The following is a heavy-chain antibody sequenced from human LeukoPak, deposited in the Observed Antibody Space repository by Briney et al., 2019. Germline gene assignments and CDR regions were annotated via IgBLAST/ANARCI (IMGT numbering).Heavy chain of an antibody. CDR1: GFTFSSYA. CDR2: ISYDGSNK. V-gene: IGHV3-30-3*01. CDR3: ARDRIAARPHSTFDY. J-gene: IGHJ4*02. Sequence: PGGSRRLSCAASGFTFSSYAMHWVRQAPGKGLEWVAVISYDGSNKYYADSVKGRFTISRDNSKNTLYMQMNSLRAEDTAVYYCARDRIAARPHSTFDYWGQGTLVTVSS. D-gene: IGHD6-6*01.